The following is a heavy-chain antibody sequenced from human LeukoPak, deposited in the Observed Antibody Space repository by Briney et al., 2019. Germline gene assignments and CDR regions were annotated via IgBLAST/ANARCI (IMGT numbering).Heavy chain of an antibody. CDR3: EKECDSGYPSAGPRS. J-gene: IGHJ4*02. D-gene: IGHD3-22*01. Sequence: PGGSLRLSCAASGFVLSEYGMHGVRQAPGRGLEGVACVRHDGSQEYYVGSVKGRFTISRDKSKNTLYLPMNSLRVEDTDVYSCEKECDSGYPSAGPRSWGQGTLVTVSS. V-gene: IGHV3-30*02. CDR1: GFVLSEYG. CDR2: VRHDGSQE.